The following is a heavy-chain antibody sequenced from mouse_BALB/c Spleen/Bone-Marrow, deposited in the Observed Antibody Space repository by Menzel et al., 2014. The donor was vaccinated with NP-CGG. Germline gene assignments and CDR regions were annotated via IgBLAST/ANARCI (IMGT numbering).Heavy chain of an antibody. CDR3: ARQITTVDYAMDY. Sequence: LQESGAELAKPGASVKMSCKASGYTFTSYWMHWVNQRPGQGLEWIGYINPSTGYTEYNQKFKDKATLTADKSSSTAYMQLSSLTSEDSAVYYCARQITTVDYAMDYWGQGTSVTVSS. J-gene: IGHJ4*01. CDR1: GYTFTSYW. D-gene: IGHD1-1*01. CDR2: INPSTGYT. V-gene: IGHV1-7*01.